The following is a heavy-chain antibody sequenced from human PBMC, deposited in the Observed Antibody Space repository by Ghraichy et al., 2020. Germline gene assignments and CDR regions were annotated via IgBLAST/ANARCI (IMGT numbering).Heavy chain of an antibody. J-gene: IGHJ4*02. CDR3: ARVTFTAMVVD. CDR1: GDSISSGGYY. Sequence: SETLSLTCTVSGDSISSGGYYWSWIRQHPGKGLEWIGYIYHSGSTYYKPSLKSRVTISVDTSKNQFSLKLSSVTAADTAVYYCARVTFTAMVVDWGQGTLVTVSS. CDR2: IYHSGST. D-gene: IGHD5-18*01. V-gene: IGHV4-31*03.